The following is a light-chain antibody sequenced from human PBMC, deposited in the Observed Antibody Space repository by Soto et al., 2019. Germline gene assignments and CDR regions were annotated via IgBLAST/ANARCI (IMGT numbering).Light chain of an antibody. CDR2: GAS. CDR1: QSVSSN. J-gene: IGKJ1*01. V-gene: IGKV3-15*01. Sequence: EIVMTQSPATLSVSPGERATLSCRASQSVSSNLAWYQQKPGQAPRLLIYGASTRAPGIPARFSGSGSGTEFTLTISSLQSEDFAVYYCKQYNNWPPWTFGQGTTVEIK. CDR3: KQYNNWPPWT.